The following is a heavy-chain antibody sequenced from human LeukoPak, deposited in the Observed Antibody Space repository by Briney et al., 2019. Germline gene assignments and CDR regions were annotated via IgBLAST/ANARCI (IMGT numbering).Heavy chain of an antibody. Sequence: SVKVSCKASGGTFSSCTICWVRQAPGQGLEWMGRIIPILGIANYAQKFQGRVTITADKSTSTAYMELSSLRSEDTAVYYCARGGDTAMGYDFDYWGQGTLVTVSS. CDR3: ARGGDTAMGYDFDY. V-gene: IGHV1-69*02. CDR2: IIPILGIA. J-gene: IGHJ4*02. CDR1: GGTFSSCT. D-gene: IGHD5-18*01.